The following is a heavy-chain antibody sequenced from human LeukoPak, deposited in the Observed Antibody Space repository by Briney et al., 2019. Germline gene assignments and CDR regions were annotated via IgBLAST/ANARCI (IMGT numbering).Heavy chain of an antibody. J-gene: IGHJ4*02. Sequence: GGSLRLSCTASGFTFGTYWMTWVRQAPGTGLEWVANMKQDGSEKYYVDSVMGRFTISRDNAKNSLYLQMNSLRAEDTAVYYCARIYCSSTNCYRHFDYWGQGTLVTVSS. V-gene: IGHV3-7*01. CDR2: MKQDGSEK. D-gene: IGHD2-2*01. CDR1: GFTFGTYW. CDR3: ARIYCSSTNCYRHFDY.